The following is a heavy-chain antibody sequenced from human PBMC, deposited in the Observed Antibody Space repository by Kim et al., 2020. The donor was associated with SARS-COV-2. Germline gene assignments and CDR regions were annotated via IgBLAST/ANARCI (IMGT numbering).Heavy chain of an antibody. Sequence: GGSLRLSCAASGFTFDDYTMHWVRQAPGKGLEWVSLISWDGGSTYYADSVKGRFTISRDNSKNSLYLQMNSLRTEDTALYYCAKDMDPMVYYYYGMDVWGQGTTVTVSS. CDR3: AKDMDPMVYYYYGMDV. V-gene: IGHV3-43*01. CDR1: GFTFDDYT. J-gene: IGHJ6*02. D-gene: IGHD3-10*01. CDR2: ISWDGGST.